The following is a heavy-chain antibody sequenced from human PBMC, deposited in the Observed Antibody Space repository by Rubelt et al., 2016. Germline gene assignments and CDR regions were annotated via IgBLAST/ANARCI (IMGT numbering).Heavy chain of an antibody. V-gene: IGHV4-34*01. D-gene: IGHD4-23*01. CDR3: ARGNSAEY. CDR1: GGSFSGYY. CDR2: INHCGST. Sequence: QVQLQQWGAGLLKPSETLSLTCAVYGGSFSGYYWSWIRQPPGKGLEWIGEINHCGSTNYNPSLKSRVTISVDTSKNQFSLRRSSVTAADTAVYYCARGNSAEYWGQGTLVTVSS. J-gene: IGHJ4*02.